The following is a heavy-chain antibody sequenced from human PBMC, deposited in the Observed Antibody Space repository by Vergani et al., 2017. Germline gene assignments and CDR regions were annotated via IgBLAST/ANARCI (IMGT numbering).Heavy chain of an antibody. CDR1: FDSIRNLY. J-gene: IGHJ5*02. CDR3: AGDTHSWQRADR. V-gene: IGHV4-59*11. Sequence: QVQLQESGPGLVKSSEILSLTCSVSFDSIRNLYCNWIRQPPGKGLEWIGSLSTTGGATHASHNPSLKSRVSISVDTSKSQFSLRLTSVTAADSAIYYCAGDTHSWQRADRWGQGLLVSVSS. D-gene: IGHD6-13*01. CDR2: LSTTGGA.